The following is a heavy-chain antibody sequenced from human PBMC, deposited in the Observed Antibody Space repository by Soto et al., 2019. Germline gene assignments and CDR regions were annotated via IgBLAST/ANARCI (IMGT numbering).Heavy chain of an antibody. D-gene: IGHD6-13*01. CDR3: ARSRYSSSWYSYFDY. J-gene: IGHJ4*02. V-gene: IGHV3-48*03. Sequence: GGSLRLSCAASGFTFSSYEMNWVRQAPGKGLEWVSYISSSGSTIYYADSVKGRFTISRDNAKNSLYLQMNSLRAEDTAVYYCARSRYSSSWYSYFDYWGQGTLVTVSS. CDR1: GFTFSSYE. CDR2: ISSSGSTI.